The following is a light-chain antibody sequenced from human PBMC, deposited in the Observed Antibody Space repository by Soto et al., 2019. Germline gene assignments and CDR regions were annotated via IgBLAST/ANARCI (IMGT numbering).Light chain of an antibody. CDR2: GNR. Sequence: QSVLTQPPSVSGAPGQRVTLSCTGNTSNLGAGYDVHRYQQLPGAAPKLVIFGNRNRPSGVPERFSGSKSGTSASPAITGLQAEDEADYYCQAYDYILTASVFGGGTKLTVL. CDR1: TSNLGAGYD. CDR3: QAYDYILTASV. J-gene: IGLJ3*02. V-gene: IGLV1-40*01.